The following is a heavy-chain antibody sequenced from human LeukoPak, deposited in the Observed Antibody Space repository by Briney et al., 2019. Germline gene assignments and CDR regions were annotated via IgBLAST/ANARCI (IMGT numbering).Heavy chain of an antibody. J-gene: IGHJ6*02. D-gene: IGHD6-19*01. V-gene: IGHV4-61*05. CDR1: GGSISSSSYY. Sequence: ASETLSLTCTVSGGSISSSSYYWGWIRQPPGKGLEWIGYIYYSGSTNYNPSLKSRVTISVDTSKNQFSLKLSSVTAADTAVYYCARVAWSSGWYQHYYGMDVWGQGTTITVSS. CDR2: IYYSGST. CDR3: ARVAWSSGWYQHYYGMDV.